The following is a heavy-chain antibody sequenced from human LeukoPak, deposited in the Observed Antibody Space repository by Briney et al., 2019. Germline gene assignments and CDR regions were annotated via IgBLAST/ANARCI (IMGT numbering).Heavy chain of an antibody. Sequence: GGSLRLSCAASGFTFSSYWMSWVRQAPGKGLEWVANIKQDGSEKYYVDSVKGRFTISRDNAKNSLYLQMNSLRAEDTAVYYCARDDCSGGSCYSHYYYYGMDVWGQGTTVTVSS. CDR2: IKQDGSEK. D-gene: IGHD2-15*01. J-gene: IGHJ6*02. V-gene: IGHV3-7*03. CDR3: ARDDCSGGSCYSHYYYYGMDV. CDR1: GFTFSSYW.